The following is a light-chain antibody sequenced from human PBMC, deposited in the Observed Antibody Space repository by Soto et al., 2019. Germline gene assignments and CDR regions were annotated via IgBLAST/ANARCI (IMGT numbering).Light chain of an antibody. CDR1: QSISSNY. J-gene: IGKJ1*01. CDR3: RQYGSWT. V-gene: IGKV3-20*01. Sequence: EIVLTQSPGTLSVSPGERATLSCMASQSISSNYLAWYQQKPGQAPSLLIYGASSRSTGIPDRFSGSGSGTDFTLTISRLEPEDSAIYGCRQYGSWTFGKGTKVEIK. CDR2: GAS.